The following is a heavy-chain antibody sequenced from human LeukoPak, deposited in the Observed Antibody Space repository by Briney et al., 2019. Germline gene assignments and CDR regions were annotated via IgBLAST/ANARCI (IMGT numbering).Heavy chain of an antibody. J-gene: IGHJ5*02. V-gene: IGHV3-23*01. Sequence: GGSLRLSCAASGFTFSNHGMNWVRQAPGKGLEWVSGISPGGDITYYADSVQGWFTISRDNSKNTVYLQMNSLRAEDTAVYYCAKDYEPLVGVHRWGDWFDPWGQGTLVTVSS. CDR1: GFTFSNHG. D-gene: IGHD1-26*01. CDR2: ISPGGDIT. CDR3: AKDYEPLVGVHRWGDWFDP.